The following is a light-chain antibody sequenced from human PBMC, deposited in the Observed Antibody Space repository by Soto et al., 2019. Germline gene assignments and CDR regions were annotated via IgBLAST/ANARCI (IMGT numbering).Light chain of an antibody. CDR3: QQYYSTPWT. J-gene: IGKJ1*01. CDR1: QSVLSSSNNKNY. CDR2: WAS. V-gene: IGKV4-1*01. Sequence: DIVMTQSPDSLAVSLGERATINCKSSQSVLSSSNNKNYLTWYQQKLGQPPKLLIYWASTRESGVPDRFSGSGSGADFTLTISSLQAEDVAVYYCQQYYSTPWTFDQGTKVEIK.